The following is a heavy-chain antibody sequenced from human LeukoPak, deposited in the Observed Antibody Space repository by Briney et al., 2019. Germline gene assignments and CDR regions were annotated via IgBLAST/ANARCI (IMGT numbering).Heavy chain of an antibody. J-gene: IGHJ4*02. CDR3: AVQGALVSISAYYLGF. CDR2: IYPDDSDT. V-gene: IGHV5-51*01. CDR1: DYFTSNG. Sequence: GESLKISCPAPDYFTSNGISGGRHEMPGRGLEWMGLIYPDDSDTRYNPSFQGQVSMSDDKSIRTAYLQLKYLKASDTTRYYSAVQGALVSISAYYLGFWGQGAHVTVSS. D-gene: IGHD6-13*01.